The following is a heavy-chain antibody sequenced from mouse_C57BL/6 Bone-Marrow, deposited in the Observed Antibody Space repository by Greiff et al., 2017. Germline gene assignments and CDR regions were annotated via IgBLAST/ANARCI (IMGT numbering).Heavy chain of an antibody. Sequence: QVQLQQPGAELVKPGASVKLSCKASGYTFTSYWMQWVKQRPGQGLEWIGEIDPSDSYTNYNQKFKGKATLTVDTSSSTAYMQLSSLTSEDSAVYYCAESAGYVDYFDYWGRGTALTVTS. CDR1: GYTFTSYW. CDR3: AESAGYVDYFDY. J-gene: IGHJ2*01. CDR2: IDPSDSYT. V-gene: IGHV1-50*01. D-gene: IGHD3-2*02.